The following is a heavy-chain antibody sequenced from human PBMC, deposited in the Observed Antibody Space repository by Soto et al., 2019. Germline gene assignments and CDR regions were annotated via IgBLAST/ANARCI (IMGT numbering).Heavy chain of an antibody. CDR2: IYYSGST. CDR1: GGSISSGDYY. Sequence: SETLSLTCTVSGGSISSGDYYWSWIRQPPGKGLEWIGYIYYSGSTYYNPSLKSRVTISVDTSKNQFSLKLSSVTAADAAVYYCARGKGGYDYGPLSYFDYWGQGALVTVSS. CDR3: ARGKGGYDYGPLSYFDY. V-gene: IGHV4-30-4*01. D-gene: IGHD5-12*01. J-gene: IGHJ4*02.